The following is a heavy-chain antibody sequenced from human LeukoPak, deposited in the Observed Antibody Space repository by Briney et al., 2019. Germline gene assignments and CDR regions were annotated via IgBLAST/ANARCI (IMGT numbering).Heavy chain of an antibody. CDR3: ARDPESSSFDL. Sequence: GGSLRLSCAASGFSFSTYWMSWVRQPPEKGLEFVANIDQGGSVRNYMDSLKGRCTISRDNAKKSLYLEINGLRADDTAVYYCARDPESSSFDLWGRGALVTVSS. V-gene: IGHV3-7*01. D-gene: IGHD6-13*01. CDR2: IDQGGSVR. CDR1: GFSFSTYW. J-gene: IGHJ4*02.